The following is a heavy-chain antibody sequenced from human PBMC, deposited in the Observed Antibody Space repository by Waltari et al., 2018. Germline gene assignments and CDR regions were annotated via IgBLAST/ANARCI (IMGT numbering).Heavy chain of an antibody. D-gene: IGHD3-22*01. CDR3: ARDPYDSSGYYYPSWFDP. CDR1: GFAFSTYS. Sequence: EVQLLESGGGLVQPGGSLRLSCAASGFAFSTYSMNWVRRAPGKGLEWVSYITSSSSTTTYADSVNGRFTISRDNAQNSLYLQMSSLRAEDTAVYYCARDPYDSSGYYYPSWFDPWGQGTLVIVSS. V-gene: IGHV3-48*04. J-gene: IGHJ5*02. CDR2: ITSSSSTT.